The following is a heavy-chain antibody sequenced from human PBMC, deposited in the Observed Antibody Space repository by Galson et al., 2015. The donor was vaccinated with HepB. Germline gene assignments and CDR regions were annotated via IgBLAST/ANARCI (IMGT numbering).Heavy chain of an antibody. J-gene: IGHJ3*02. D-gene: IGHD5-12*01. Sequence: SLRLSCAASGFTFSSYSMNWVRQAPGKGLEWVSSISSSSSYIYYADSVKGRFTISRDNAKNSLYLQMNSLRAEDTAVYYCARAMSGYDGPDAFDIWGQGTMVTVSS. CDR3: ARAMSGYDGPDAFDI. V-gene: IGHV3-21*01. CDR2: ISSSSSYI. CDR1: GFTFSSYS.